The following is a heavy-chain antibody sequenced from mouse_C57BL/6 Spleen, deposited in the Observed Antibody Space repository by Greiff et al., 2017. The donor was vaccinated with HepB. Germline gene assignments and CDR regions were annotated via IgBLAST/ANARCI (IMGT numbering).Heavy chain of an antibody. V-gene: IGHV1-26*01. CDR2: INPNNGGT. CDR1: GYTFTDYY. J-gene: IGHJ4*01. CDR3: ARERGSPSMDY. Sequence: EVQLQQSGPELVKPGASVKISCKASGYTFTDYYMNWVKQSHGKSLEWIGDINPNNGGTSYNQKFKGKATLTVDKSSSTAYMELRSLTSEDSAVYYCARERGSPSMDYWGQGTSVTVSS.